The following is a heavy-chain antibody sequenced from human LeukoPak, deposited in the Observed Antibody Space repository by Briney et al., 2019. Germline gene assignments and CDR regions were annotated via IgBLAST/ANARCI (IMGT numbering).Heavy chain of an antibody. Sequence: SQTLSLTCAISGDSVSSNSAAWNWIRQSPSRGLEWLGRTYYRSKWYNDYAVSVKSRITINPDTSKNQFSLKLSSVTAADTAVYYCARAQLELRSKHIDYWGQGTLVTVSS. CDR3: ARAQLELRSKHIDY. D-gene: IGHD1-7*01. CDR1: GDSVSSNSAA. J-gene: IGHJ4*02. CDR2: TYYRSKWYN. V-gene: IGHV6-1*01.